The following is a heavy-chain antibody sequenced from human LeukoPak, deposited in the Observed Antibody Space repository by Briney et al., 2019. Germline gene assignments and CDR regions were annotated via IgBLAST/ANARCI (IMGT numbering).Heavy chain of an antibody. V-gene: IGHV3-7*01. Sequence: GGSLRLSCAASGFTFSSYWMSWVRQAPGKGLEWVANIKQDGSEKYYVDSVKGRFTISRDNAKNSLYLQMNSLRAEDTAVYYCARNDLPYSSSWSLADYYGMDVWGQGTTVTVSS. D-gene: IGHD6-13*01. CDR2: IKQDGSEK. CDR3: ARNDLPYSSSWSLADYYGMDV. J-gene: IGHJ6*02. CDR1: GFTFSSYW.